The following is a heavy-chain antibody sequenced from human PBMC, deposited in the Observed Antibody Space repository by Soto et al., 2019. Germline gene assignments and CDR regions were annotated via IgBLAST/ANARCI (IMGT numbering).Heavy chain of an antibody. Sequence: GGSLRLSCATSGFTLSNYWMSWVRQAPGKGLEWVAYINKAGSESYYVDSVKGRFTISRDNAKNSVYLQMNSLRAEDSAFYFCARYVAALDIWGQGTLV. J-gene: IGHJ4*02. CDR1: GFTLSNYW. CDR2: INKAGSES. V-gene: IGHV3-7*03. D-gene: IGHD2-15*01. CDR3: ARYVAALDI.